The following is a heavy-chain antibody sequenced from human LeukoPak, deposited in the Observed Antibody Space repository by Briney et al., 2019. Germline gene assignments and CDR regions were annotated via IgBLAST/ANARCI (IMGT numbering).Heavy chain of an antibody. Sequence: SETLSLTCTVSGGSISSGDYYWSWIRQPPGKGLEWIGYIYYSGSTYYNPSLKSRVTISVDTSKNQFSLKLSSVTAADTAVYYCARDGAALRYFDWPTWGQGTLVTVSS. D-gene: IGHD3-9*01. CDR3: ARDGAALRYFDWPT. J-gene: IGHJ4*02. CDR2: IYYSGST. CDR1: GGSISSGDYY. V-gene: IGHV4-30-4*08.